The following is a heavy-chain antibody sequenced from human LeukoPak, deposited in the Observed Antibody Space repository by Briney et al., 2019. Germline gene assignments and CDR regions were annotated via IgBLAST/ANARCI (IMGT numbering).Heavy chain of an antibody. Sequence: SETLSLTCSVSGASISSYNWAWIRLPVGKGPEWVGHIYTSGSTNYNPSLKSRVTMSVDTSKNQLSLKLTSVTAADTAVYYCAWCIGDDRPVDWGQGTLVTVSS. CDR2: IYTSGST. V-gene: IGHV4-4*07. J-gene: IGHJ1*01. CDR1: GASISSYN. D-gene: IGHD2-8*01. CDR3: AWCIGDDRPVD.